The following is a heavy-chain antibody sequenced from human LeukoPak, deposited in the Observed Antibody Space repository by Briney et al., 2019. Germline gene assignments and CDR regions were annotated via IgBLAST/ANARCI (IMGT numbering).Heavy chain of an antibody. Sequence: KSSETLSLTCTVSGGSISSSSYYWGWIRQPPGKGLEWIGSIYYSGSTYYNPSHKSRVTISVDTSKNQFSLKLSSVTAADTAVYYCARDVSGIAAAGTGIDYWGQGTLVTVSS. D-gene: IGHD6-13*01. CDR3: ARDVSGIAAAGTGIDY. J-gene: IGHJ4*02. CDR2: IYYSGST. CDR1: GGSISSSSYY. V-gene: IGHV4-39*07.